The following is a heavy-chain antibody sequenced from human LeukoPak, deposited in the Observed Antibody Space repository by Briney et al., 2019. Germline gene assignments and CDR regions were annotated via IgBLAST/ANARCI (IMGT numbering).Heavy chain of an antibody. Sequence: ASVKVSCKASGGTFSSYAISWVRQAPGQGLEWMGWISAYNGNTNYAQKLQGRVTMTTDTSTSTAYMELRSLRSDDTAVYYCAHSSSWYYFDYWGQGTLVTVSS. V-gene: IGHV1-18*01. J-gene: IGHJ4*02. D-gene: IGHD6-13*01. CDR2: ISAYNGNT. CDR3: AHSSSWYYFDY. CDR1: GGTFSSYA.